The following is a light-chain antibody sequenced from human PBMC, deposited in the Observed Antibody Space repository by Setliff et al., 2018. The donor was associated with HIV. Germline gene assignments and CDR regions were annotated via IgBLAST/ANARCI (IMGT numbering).Light chain of an antibody. J-gene: IGLJ1*01. CDR2: EVS. CDR3: TSYTSSYTLV. Sequence: QSALTQPASVSGSPGQSITISCTGTSSDVGGYNYVSWYQQHPGKAPKVMIYEVSNRPSGVSNRFSGSKSGNTASLTISGLQAEDEADYHCTSYTSSYTLVFGTGTKVT. CDR1: SSDVGGYNY. V-gene: IGLV2-14*01.